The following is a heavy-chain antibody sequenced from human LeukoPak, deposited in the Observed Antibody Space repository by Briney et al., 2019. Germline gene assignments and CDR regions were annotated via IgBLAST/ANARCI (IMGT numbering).Heavy chain of an antibody. CDR1: GFTFSSYS. Sequence: GGSLRLSCAASGFTFSSYSMNWVRQAPGKGLEWVSSISSSSSYIYCADSVKGRFTISRDNAKNSLYLQMNSLRAEDTAVYYCVDDYGGYVPFRGQGTLVTVSS. V-gene: IGHV3-21*01. J-gene: IGHJ4*02. CDR3: VDDYGGYVPF. CDR2: ISSSSSYI. D-gene: IGHD4-17*01.